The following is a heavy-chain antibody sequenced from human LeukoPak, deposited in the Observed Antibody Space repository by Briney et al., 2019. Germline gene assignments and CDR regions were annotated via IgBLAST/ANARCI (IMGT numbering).Heavy chain of an antibody. D-gene: IGHD2-8*01. CDR3: ARDCTNGVCLTSYYYYGMDV. Sequence: ASVKVSCKVSGYTLTELSMHWVRQAPGKGLEWMGGFDPEDGETIYAQKFQGRVTMTEDTSTDTAYMELSSLRSEDTAVYYCARDCTNGVCLTSYYYYGMDVWGQGTTVTVSS. CDR2: FDPEDGET. J-gene: IGHJ6*02. V-gene: IGHV1-24*01. CDR1: GYTLTELS.